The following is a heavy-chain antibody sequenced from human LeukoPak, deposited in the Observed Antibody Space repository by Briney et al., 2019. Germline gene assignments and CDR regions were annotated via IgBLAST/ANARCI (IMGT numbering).Heavy chain of an antibody. CDR1: GYTFTIYD. Sequence: AASVKVSCKASGYTFTIYDINWVRQATGQGREWMGWMNPNSGNTGYAQKFQGRVTMTRNTSISTAYMELSSLRSEDTAVYYCARGGITMVRGAPKQFDPWGQGTLVTVSS. D-gene: IGHD3-10*01. J-gene: IGHJ5*02. CDR2: MNPNSGNT. V-gene: IGHV1-8*01. CDR3: ARGGITMVRGAPKQFDP.